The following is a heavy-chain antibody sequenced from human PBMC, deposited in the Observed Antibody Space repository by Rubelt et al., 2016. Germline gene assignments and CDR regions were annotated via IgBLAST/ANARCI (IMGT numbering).Heavy chain of an antibody. D-gene: IGHD3-22*01. CDR1: GYTFTSYA. CDR3: ARYYYDSSGYVYFDY. V-gene: IGHV1-3*01. Sequence: QVQLVQSGAEVKKPGASVKVSCKASGYTFTSYAMHWVRQAPGQRLEWMGWINAGNGNTKDSQKFQGRVTITRDTSASTAYMELSSLRSEDTAVYYCARYYYDSSGYVYFDYWGQGTLVTVSS. CDR2: INAGNGNT. J-gene: IGHJ4*02.